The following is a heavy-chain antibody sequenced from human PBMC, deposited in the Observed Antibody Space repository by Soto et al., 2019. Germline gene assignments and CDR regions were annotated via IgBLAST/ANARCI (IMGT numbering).Heavy chain of an antibody. CDR3: VRQPREAPSDY. CDR1: GFIFSNSW. V-gene: IGHV3-7*03. J-gene: IGHJ4*02. CDR2: LSPDANTK. Sequence: GGSLRLSCAASGFIFSNSWMTWLRQAPGKGLEWVAHLSPDANTKYYVDSVKGRFTISRDNVKNSLYLHMNALRADDTAVYYCVRQPREAPSDYWGQGTLVTVSS.